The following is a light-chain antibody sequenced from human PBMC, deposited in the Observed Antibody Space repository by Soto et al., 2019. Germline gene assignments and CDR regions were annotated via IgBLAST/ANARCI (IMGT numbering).Light chain of an antibody. V-gene: IGLV2-14*01. J-gene: IGLJ2*01. CDR3: SSFSSSNPPVV. CDR2: DVT. CDR1: SSDVGRYDY. Sequence: QSALTQPASVSGSPGQSITISCTGTSSDVGRYDYISWYQQHPGKAPKLMIYDVTNRPSGIPNRFSGSKSGNTASLTISGLQAEDEADYYCSSFSSSNPPVVFGGGTQLTVL.